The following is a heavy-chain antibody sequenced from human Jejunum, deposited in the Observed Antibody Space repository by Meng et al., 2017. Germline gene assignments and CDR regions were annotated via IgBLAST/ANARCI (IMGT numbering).Heavy chain of an antibody. V-gene: IGHV3-23*01. D-gene: IGHD3-10*01. CDR1: GFRFSNYA. CDR2: ISGSEYST. Sequence: GGSLRLSCAASGFRFSNYAMSWVRQAPGKGLEWVSVISGSEYSTYYADSVKGRFSISRDVSNNMVFLQMNSLRAEDTAVYYCAKDFNDAGRAYYYYAMDVWGQGTMVTVSS. CDR3: AKDFNDAGRAYYYYAMDV. J-gene: IGHJ6*02.